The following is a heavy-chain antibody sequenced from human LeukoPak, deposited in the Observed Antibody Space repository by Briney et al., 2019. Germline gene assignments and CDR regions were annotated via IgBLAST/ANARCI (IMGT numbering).Heavy chain of an antibody. CDR3: AKEFDTSGYYPYYFDY. V-gene: IGHV3-21*01. D-gene: IGHD3-22*01. CDR2: ISSSGRNI. J-gene: IGHJ4*02. CDR1: GFTFSDYT. Sequence: GGSLRLSCAASGFTFSDYTINWVRQAPGKGLEWISSISSSGRNIFYADSVKGRFTVSRDNANNSLFLNMNSLRPEDTAVYYCAKEFDTSGYYPYYFDYWGQGTLVTVSS.